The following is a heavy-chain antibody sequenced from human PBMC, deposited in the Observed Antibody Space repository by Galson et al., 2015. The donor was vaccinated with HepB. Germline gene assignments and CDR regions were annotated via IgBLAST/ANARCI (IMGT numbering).Heavy chain of an antibody. CDR3: ARDEVAGSGSLSN. Sequence: SLRLSCAASGFSFSNDWMHWVRQTPGKGLVWVSRIRGDAGDTNYADSVKGRFTISRDNAKNTLYLQMNGLRADDTAVYYCARDEVAGSGSLSNWGQGTLVTVSS. J-gene: IGHJ4*02. CDR1: GFSFSNDW. D-gene: IGHD3-10*01. V-gene: IGHV3-74*01. CDR2: IRGDAGDT.